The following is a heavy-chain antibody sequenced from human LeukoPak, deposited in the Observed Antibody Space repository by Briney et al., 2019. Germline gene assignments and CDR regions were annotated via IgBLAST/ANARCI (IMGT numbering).Heavy chain of an antibody. CDR1: GGSFSGYY. CDR2: INHSGST. Sequence: SETLSLTCAVYGGSFSGYYWSWIRQPPGKGLEWIGEINHSGSTNYNPSLKSRVTISVDTSKNQFSLKLSSVTAADTAVYYCARLRIAYFDYWDQGTLVTVSS. J-gene: IGHJ4*02. D-gene: IGHD6-13*01. V-gene: IGHV4-34*01. CDR3: ARLRIAYFDY.